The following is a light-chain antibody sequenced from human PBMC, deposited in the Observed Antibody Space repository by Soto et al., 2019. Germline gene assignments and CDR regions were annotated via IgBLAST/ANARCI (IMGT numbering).Light chain of an antibody. V-gene: IGLV1-51*01. Sequence: QSVLTQPPSLSAAPGQKVTISCSGSISNIGNNFVTWYQQLPGTAPKLLIYDNNKRPSGIPDRFSGSQSGTSATLGITGLQTGDEAVYYCGSWDSSLTYVYGTGTKVNVL. CDR3: GSWDSSLTYV. CDR2: DNN. CDR1: ISNIGNNF. J-gene: IGLJ1*01.